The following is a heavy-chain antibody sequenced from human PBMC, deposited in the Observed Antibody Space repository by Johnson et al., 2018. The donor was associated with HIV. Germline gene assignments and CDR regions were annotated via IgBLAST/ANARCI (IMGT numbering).Heavy chain of an antibody. D-gene: IGHD2-15*01. V-gene: IGHV3-11*01. Sequence: QVQLVESGGGLVKPGGSLRLSCSASGFRFSEFYMAWIRQAPGKGLEWVSYISSSRSSIYYPDSVKGRFTISRDNAKNSLYLQMNSLRAEDTALYSCAREGGYCSGGSCVNAFDIWGQGTMVTVSS. CDR2: ISSSRSSI. CDR1: GFRFSEFY. CDR3: AREGGYCSGGSCVNAFDI. J-gene: IGHJ3*02.